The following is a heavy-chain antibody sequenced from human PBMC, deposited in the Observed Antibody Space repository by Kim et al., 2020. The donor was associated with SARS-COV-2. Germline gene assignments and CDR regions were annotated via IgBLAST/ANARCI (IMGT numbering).Heavy chain of an antibody. D-gene: IGHD3-22*01. CDR2: IYYSGST. CDR3: ARDSSSTYYYDSSGYYHYYYYGMDV. V-gene: IGHV4-31*03. Sequence: SETLSLTCTVSGGSISSGGYYWSWIRQHPGKGLEWIGYIYYSGSTYYNPSLKSRVTISVDTSKNQFSLKLSSVTAADTAVYYCARDSSSTYYYDSSGYYHYYYYGMDVWGQGTTVTVSS. J-gene: IGHJ6*02. CDR1: GGSISSGGYY.